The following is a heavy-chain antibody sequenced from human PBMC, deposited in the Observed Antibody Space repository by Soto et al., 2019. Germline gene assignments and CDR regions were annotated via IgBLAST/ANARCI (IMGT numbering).Heavy chain of an antibody. CDR2: INAVNGNT. CDR1: GYTFTSYA. D-gene: IGHD2-2*01. J-gene: IGHJ5*02. V-gene: IGHV1-3*01. Sequence: QVQLVQSVAEVKKPGASVKVSCKASGYTFTSYAMHWVRQAPGQRLEWMGWINAVNGNTKYSQKFQGRPTITKDTSASAAYMELCSLRSEDTAVYYCARDRGVVVVPAANNWFDPWGQGTLVTVSS. CDR3: ARDRGVVVVPAANNWFDP.